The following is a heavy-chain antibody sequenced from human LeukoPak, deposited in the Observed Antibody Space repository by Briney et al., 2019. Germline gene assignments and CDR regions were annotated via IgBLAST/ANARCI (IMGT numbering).Heavy chain of an antibody. CDR3: ARHPPNYDFWSGYYTWGNAGFDY. V-gene: IGHV5-51*01. CDR2: IYPGDSDT. J-gene: IGHJ4*02. Sequence: GESLKISCKGSGYTFITYWIGWVRKMPGKGLEWMGIIYPGDSDTRYSPSFQGQVTISADKSISTAYLQWSSLKASDTAMYYCARHPPNYDFWSGYYTWGNAGFDYWGQGTLVTVSS. D-gene: IGHD3-3*01. CDR1: GYTFITYW.